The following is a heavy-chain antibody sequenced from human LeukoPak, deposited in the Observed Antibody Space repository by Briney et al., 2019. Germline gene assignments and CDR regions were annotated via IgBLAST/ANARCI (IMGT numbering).Heavy chain of an antibody. CDR2: IIPIFGTV. Sequence: GASVTVSCKASGGTFSSYAISWVRQAPGQGLEWMGGIIPIFGTVNYAQKFQGRVTITADESTSTAYMELSSLSSEDTAVFYCVWTGSYYYWGQGTLVTVSS. J-gene: IGHJ4*02. CDR1: GGTFSSYA. V-gene: IGHV1-69*01. D-gene: IGHD1-26*01. CDR3: VWTGSYYY.